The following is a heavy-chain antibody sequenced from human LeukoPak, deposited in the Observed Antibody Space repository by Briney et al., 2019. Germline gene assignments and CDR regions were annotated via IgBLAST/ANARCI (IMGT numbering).Heavy chain of an antibody. CDR2: ISGSGGFT. CDR1: GFTFSKYA. J-gene: IGHJ3*02. V-gene: IGHV3-23*01. CDR3: ARDNGGYCNRGSCYIGSNDVLEI. D-gene: IGHD2-15*01. Sequence: PGGSLRLSCAASGFTFSKYAMNWVRQAPGKGLEWVSIISGSGGFTYYADSVKGRFTISRDNSKSTVFLQMNSLTAEDTAVYFCARDNGGYCNRGSCYIGSNDVLEIWGQGTMVTVSS.